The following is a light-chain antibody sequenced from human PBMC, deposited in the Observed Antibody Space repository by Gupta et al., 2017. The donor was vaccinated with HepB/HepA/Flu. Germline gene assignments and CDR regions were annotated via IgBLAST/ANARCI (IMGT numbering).Light chain of an antibody. CDR2: NAS. V-gene: IGKV3-11*01. CDR1: QSVSSY. Sequence: EIVLPQSPANLSLSPGERATLSCRASQSVSSYLAWYQQKPGQAHRLIIYNASNRATGIPARFSGSGSGTDCSPTFSSLEPEVFAVYYCQQRSNCPPWTFGQGTKVEIK. J-gene: IGKJ1*01. CDR3: QQRSNCPPWT.